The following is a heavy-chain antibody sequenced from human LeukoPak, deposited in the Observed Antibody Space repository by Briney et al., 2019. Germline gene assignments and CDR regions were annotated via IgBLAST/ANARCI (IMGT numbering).Heavy chain of an antibody. D-gene: IGHD3-16*01. J-gene: IGHJ5*02. CDR1: GFTFSSYG. CDR2: IRYDGSNK. Sequence: GGSLRLSCAASGFTFSSYGMHWVRQAPGKGLEWVAFIRYDGSNKYYADSVKGRFTISRDNSKNTLYLQMNSLRAEDTAVYYCAREGYDYVWGSYDWFDPWGQGTLVTVSS. V-gene: IGHV3-30*02. CDR3: AREGYDYVWGSYDWFDP.